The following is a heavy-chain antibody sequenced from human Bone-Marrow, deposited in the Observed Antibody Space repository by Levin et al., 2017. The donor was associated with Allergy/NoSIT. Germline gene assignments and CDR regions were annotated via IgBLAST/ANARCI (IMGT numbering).Heavy chain of an antibody. J-gene: IGHJ4*02. CDR2: ISSSSSYI. CDR3: ARDLTSSGSIPGH. CDR1: GFTFSSYS. Sequence: SCAASGFTFSSYSMNWVRQAPGKGLEWVSSISSSSSYIYYADSVKGRFTISRDNAKNSLYLQMNSLRAEDTAVYYCARDLTSSGSIPGHWGQGTLVTVSS. V-gene: IGHV3-21*01. D-gene: IGHD3-22*01.